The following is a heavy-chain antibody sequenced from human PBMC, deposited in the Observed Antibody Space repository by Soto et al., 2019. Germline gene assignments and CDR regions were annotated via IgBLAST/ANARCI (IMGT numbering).Heavy chain of an antibody. CDR3: VREMPVPIRGGYYYYSVLDA. D-gene: IGHD2-2*01. CDR1: GFIFNDNC. J-gene: IGHJ6*02. V-gene: IGHV3-74*01. Sequence: GSLSLSCAASGFIFNDNCMHWVRQVPGKGLMWVSRLKSDGRDTIYADSVKGRFTVSRDSAKNTLYLQMNSLRVEDTAVYYCVREMPVPIRGGYYYYSVLDAWGQGTTVTVSS. CDR2: LKSDGRDT.